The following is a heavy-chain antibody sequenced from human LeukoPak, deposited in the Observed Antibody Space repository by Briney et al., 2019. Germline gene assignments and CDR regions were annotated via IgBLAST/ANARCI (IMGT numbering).Heavy chain of an antibody. CDR1: GVTFSTSA. Sequence: PGGSLRLSCAASGVTFSTSAMCWVRQAPGKGLEWVSSISGSGGKTYYADSVKGRFTISRDNSKNTLYLQMNSLRAEDTAVYYCAKCPRDGSRWHSGSEDYWGQGTLVTVSS. CDR3: AKCPRDGSRWHSGSEDY. CDR2: ISGSGGKT. J-gene: IGHJ4*02. V-gene: IGHV3-23*01. D-gene: IGHD6-13*01.